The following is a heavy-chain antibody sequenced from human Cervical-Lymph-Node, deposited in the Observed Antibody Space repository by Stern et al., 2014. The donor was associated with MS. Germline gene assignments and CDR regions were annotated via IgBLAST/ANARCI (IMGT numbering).Heavy chain of an antibody. CDR3: ARGGGYSYSTLDY. CDR1: AYTITDYY. Sequence: QVQLVESGAEVKKPGSSVKVSCKASAYTITDYYTHWVRQAHGHGLEWMGWINRTSGGTYSAQKLQGRLTMTRNTSISTAYMELSSLRSDDTAVYYCARGGGYSYSTLDYWGQGTQVTVSS. V-gene: IGHV1-2*02. J-gene: IGHJ4*02. CDR2: INRTSGGT. D-gene: IGHD3-10*01.